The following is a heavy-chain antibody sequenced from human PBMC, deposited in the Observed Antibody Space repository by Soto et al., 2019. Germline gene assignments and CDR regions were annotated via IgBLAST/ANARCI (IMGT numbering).Heavy chain of an antibody. Sequence: PGGSLRLSCAASGFTFSSYWMSWVRQAPGKGLEWVANIKQDGSEKYYVDSVKGRFTISRDNAKNSLYLQMNSLRAEDTAVYYCARASYYDFDYYYGMDVWGQGTTVTSP. CDR1: GFTFSSYW. J-gene: IGHJ6*02. D-gene: IGHD3-3*01. V-gene: IGHV3-7*01. CDR2: IKQDGSEK. CDR3: ARASYYDFDYYYGMDV.